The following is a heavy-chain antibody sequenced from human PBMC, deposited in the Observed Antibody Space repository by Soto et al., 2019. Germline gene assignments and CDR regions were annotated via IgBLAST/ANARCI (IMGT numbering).Heavy chain of an antibody. J-gene: IGHJ4*02. D-gene: IGHD6-25*01. CDR3: GRGGRIVAAASVD. Sequence: EVQLVESGGGLVQPGGSLRLSCAVSGLTFSNYWMNWVRQAPGKGLLWVSRINSDGSSTDYADSVKGRFTISRDNARNTLYVEMHSQRAEDTALYYCGRGGRIVAAASVDWGQGPLVTVSS. CDR2: INSDGSST. CDR1: GLTFSNYW. V-gene: IGHV3-74*01.